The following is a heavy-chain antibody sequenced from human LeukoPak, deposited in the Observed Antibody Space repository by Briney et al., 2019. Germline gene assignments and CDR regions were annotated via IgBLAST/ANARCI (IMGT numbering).Heavy chain of an antibody. CDR2: ISSSSSYI. J-gene: IGHJ4*02. CDR1: GFTFSSYS. V-gene: IGHV3-21*01. D-gene: IGHD3-10*01. Sequence: GGSLRLSCAASGFTFSSYSMNWVRQAPGKGLEWVSSISSSSSYIYYADSVKGRFTISRDNAKSSLYLQMNSLRAEDTAVYYCARLMVRGVDYYFDYWGQGTLVTVSS. CDR3: ARLMVRGVDYYFDY.